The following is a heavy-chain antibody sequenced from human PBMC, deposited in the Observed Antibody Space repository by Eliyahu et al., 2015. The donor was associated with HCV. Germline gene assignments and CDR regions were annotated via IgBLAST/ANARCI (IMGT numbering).Heavy chain of an antibody. CDR3: ARHVTSSTWSTLDI. V-gene: IGHV5-51*01. Sequence: EVQLVQSGAEVKXPGEXLKIXCKGXGYXFTYFWXGXARQXPGKGLEWMGIIFPQNSDSNINYSPSFQGQVTISVDNSISTAYLQWNSLKASDTAMYYCARHVTSSTWSTLDIWGQGTMVTVSS. D-gene: IGHD2-2*01. CDR2: IFPQNSDSNI. CDR1: GYXFTYFW. J-gene: IGHJ3*02.